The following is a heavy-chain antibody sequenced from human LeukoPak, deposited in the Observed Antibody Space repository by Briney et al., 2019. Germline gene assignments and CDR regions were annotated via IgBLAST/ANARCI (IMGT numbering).Heavy chain of an antibody. Sequence: GGSLRLSCAASGFTFSSYGMHWVRQAPGKGLEWVAVISYDGSNKYYADSVKGRFTISRDNSKNTLYLQMNSLRAEDTAVYYCARDSLRRDDYGGNSRTVIDYWGQGTLVTVSS. D-gene: IGHD4-23*01. J-gene: IGHJ4*02. CDR1: GFTFSSYG. CDR2: ISYDGSNK. CDR3: ARDSLRRDDYGGNSRTVIDY. V-gene: IGHV3-30*03.